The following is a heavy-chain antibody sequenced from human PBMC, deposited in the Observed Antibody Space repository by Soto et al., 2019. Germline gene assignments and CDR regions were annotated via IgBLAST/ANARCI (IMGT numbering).Heavy chain of an antibody. D-gene: IGHD3-22*01. J-gene: IGHJ4*02. CDR2: ISAYNGNT. V-gene: IGHV1-18*01. CDR1: GYTFTSYG. CDR3: ARASETTYYSDSSGYYYVY. Sequence: ASVKVSCKASGYTFTSYGISWVRQAPGQGLEWMGWISAYNGNTNYAQKLQGRVTMTTDTSTSTAYMELRSLRSDDTAVYYCARASETTYYSDSSGYYYVYWGQGTLVTVSS.